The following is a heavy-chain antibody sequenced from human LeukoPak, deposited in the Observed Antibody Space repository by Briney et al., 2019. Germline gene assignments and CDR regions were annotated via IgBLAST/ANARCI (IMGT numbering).Heavy chain of an antibody. CDR1: GGSVSSGSYY. V-gene: IGHV4-61*01. CDR2: INYSGST. CDR3: ARDLDLGAATSGMDA. J-gene: IGHJ6*02. Sequence: SETLSLTCTVSGGSVSSGSYYWNWIRQPPGKGLEWLGYINYSGSTNYNPSLKSRVTISVDTSKNQFSLKLSSVTAADTAVYYCARDLDLGAATSGMDAWGQGTTVTVSS. D-gene: IGHD2-15*01.